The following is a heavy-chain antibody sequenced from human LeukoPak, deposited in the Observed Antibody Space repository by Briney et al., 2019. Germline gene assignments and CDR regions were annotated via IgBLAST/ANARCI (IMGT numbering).Heavy chain of an antibody. D-gene: IGHD1-20*01. CDR1: GYSISSGYY. J-gene: IGHJ4*02. V-gene: IGHV4-38-2*02. CDR2: INHSGST. CDR3: ARGRNWNPLGDFDY. Sequence: SETLSLTCTVSGYSISSGYYWGWIRQSPGKGLEWIGEINHSGSTNYNPSLKSRVTISVDTSKNQFSLKLSSVTAADTAVYYCARGRNWNPLGDFDYWGQGTLVTVSS.